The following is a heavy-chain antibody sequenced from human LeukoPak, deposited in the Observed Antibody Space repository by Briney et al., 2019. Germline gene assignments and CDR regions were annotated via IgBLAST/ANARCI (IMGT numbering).Heavy chain of an antibody. V-gene: IGHV3-23*01. D-gene: IGHD1-1*01. CDR2: IGVSAVNT. CDR3: TKDIAGAYNFVEAFGI. Sequence: GGSLRLSCAASRFTFSGYAMSWVRQAPGRGLEWVSGIGVSAVNTYYADSVKGRFTISRDNSKNTVYLQMDSLRAEDTAIYYCTKDIAGAYNFVEAFGIWGQGTMVTVSS. J-gene: IGHJ3*02. CDR1: RFTFSGYA.